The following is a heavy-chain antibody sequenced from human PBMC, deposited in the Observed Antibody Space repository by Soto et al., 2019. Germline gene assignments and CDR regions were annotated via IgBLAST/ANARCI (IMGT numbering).Heavy chain of an antibody. CDR2: IRSKANSYAT. D-gene: IGHD3-10*01. J-gene: IGHJ4*02. Sequence: EVQLVESGGGLVQPGGSLKLSCAASGFTFSGSAMHWVRQASGKGLEWVGRIRSKANSYATAYAASVKGRFTISRDDSKKTAYRQMNTLKTEDTAVYYCTRQGGTGDYWGQGTLVTVSS. V-gene: IGHV3-73*01. CDR1: GFTFSGSA. CDR3: TRQGGTGDY.